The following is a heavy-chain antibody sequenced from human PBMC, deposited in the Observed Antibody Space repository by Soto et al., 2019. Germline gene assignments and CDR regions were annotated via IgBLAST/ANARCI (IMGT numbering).Heavy chain of an antibody. J-gene: IGHJ3*01. CDR2: IDPSDSYT. Sequence: LGESLKISCKGSGYSFTSYWISWVRQMPGKGLEWMGRIDPSDSYTNYSPSFQGHVTISADKSISTAYLQWSSLKASDTAMYYCASSTPKYYYDSSGYMPDVWGQGTMVTVSS. V-gene: IGHV5-10-1*01. D-gene: IGHD3-22*01. CDR1: GYSFTSYW. CDR3: ASSTPKYYYDSSGYMPDV.